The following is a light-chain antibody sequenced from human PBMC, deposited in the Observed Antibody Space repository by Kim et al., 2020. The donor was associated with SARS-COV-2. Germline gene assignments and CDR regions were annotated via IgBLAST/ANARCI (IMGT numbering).Light chain of an antibody. CDR2: EVS. CDR1: SSAVGSYNR. Sequence: SVTISCTGTSSAVGSYNRVSGYQQPPGTAPKLIIYEVSARPSGVPHRFSGSKSGNTASLTISWLQTEDEADYYCSSYTSSSTLIFGGGTQLTVL. J-gene: IGLJ2*01. V-gene: IGLV2-18*02. CDR3: SSYTSSSTLI.